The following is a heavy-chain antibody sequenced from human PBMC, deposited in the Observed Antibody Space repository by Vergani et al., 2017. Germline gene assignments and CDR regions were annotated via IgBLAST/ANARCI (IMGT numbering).Heavy chain of an antibody. CDR3: ASAQNDIVVVPAASGGYYFDY. V-gene: IGHV4-34*01. J-gene: IGHJ4*02. CDR1: GGSFSGYY. D-gene: IGHD2-2*01. Sequence: QVQLQQWGAGLLKPSETLSLTCAVYGGSFSGYYWSWIRQPPGKGLEWIGEINLSGSTNYNPSLKSRVTISVDTSKNQFSLKLSSVTAADTAVYYCASAQNDIVVVPAASGGYYFDYWGQGTLVTVSS. CDR2: INLSGST.